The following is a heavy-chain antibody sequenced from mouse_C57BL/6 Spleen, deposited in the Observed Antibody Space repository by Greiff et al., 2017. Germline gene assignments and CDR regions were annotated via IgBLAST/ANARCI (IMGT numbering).Heavy chain of an antibody. V-gene: IGHV1-53*01. Sequence: QVHVKQPGTELVKPGASVKLSCKASGYTFTSYWMHWVKQRPGQGLEWIGNIIPSNGGTTYNEKFKSKATLTVDKSSSTAYMQLSSLTSADSEVYYCARDSGSSLYCARDVWGQGTSVTVSS. CDR3: ARDSGSSLYCARDV. D-gene: IGHD1-1*01. J-gene: IGHJ4*01. CDR1: GYTFTSYW. CDR2: IIPSNGGT.